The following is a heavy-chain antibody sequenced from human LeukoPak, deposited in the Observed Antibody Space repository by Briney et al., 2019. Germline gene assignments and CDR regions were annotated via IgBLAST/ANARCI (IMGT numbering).Heavy chain of an antibody. D-gene: IGHD3-10*01. CDR2: ISYDGSNK. J-gene: IGHJ3*02. V-gene: IGHV3-30-3*01. CDR3: ARVGYRFGELLGAFDI. CDR1: GFTFSSYA. Sequence: GGSLRLSCAASGFTFSSYAMHWVRQAPGKGLEWVAVISYDGSNKYYADSVKGRFTISRDNSKNTLYLQMNSLRAEDTAVYYCARVGYRFGELLGAFDIWGQGTMVTVSS.